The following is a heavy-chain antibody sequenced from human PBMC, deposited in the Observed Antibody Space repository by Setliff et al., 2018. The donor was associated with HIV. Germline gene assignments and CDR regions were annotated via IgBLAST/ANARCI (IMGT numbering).Heavy chain of an antibody. V-gene: IGHV4-39*01. D-gene: IGHD2-8*01. CDR3: ARLKLLGVIDY. CDR1: GGALNTSSSY. Sequence: SETLSLTCTVSGGALNTSSSYWGWIRQPPGKGLEYIGGIFYSGSAYYNPSLKSRVTISVDTSKNQLSLKLSSVTAADTAVYYCARLKLLGVIDYWGQGTLVTVSS. J-gene: IGHJ4*02. CDR2: IFYSGSA.